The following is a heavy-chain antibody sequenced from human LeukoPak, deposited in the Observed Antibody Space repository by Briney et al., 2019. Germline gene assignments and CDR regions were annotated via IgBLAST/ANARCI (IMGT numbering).Heavy chain of an antibody. CDR2: IESDGTKE. CDR1: GFRFSSYD. Sequence: GGSLRLSCAASGFRFSSYDIHWVRQAPGKGLEWVTVIESDGTKEYYADSVKGRFTISRDNSKNTVYVQMNTLRAEDTAVYYCAKEGSGWYYLDYWGQGTVVTVSS. D-gene: IGHD6-19*01. CDR3: AKEGSGWYYLDY. J-gene: IGHJ4*02. V-gene: IGHV3-30*02.